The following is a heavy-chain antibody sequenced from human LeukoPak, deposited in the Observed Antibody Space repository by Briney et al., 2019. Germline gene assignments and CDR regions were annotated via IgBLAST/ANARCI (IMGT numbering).Heavy chain of an antibody. Sequence: GESLRLSCAASGFTFSTCAMHWVRQAPGKGLEWVSIISTSGDTTYYAGSVKGRFTISRDNSKNTLFLQMNSLRAEDTAVYYCARGSPLSYYFDYWGQGTLVTVSS. D-gene: IGHD2/OR15-2a*01. CDR3: ARGSPLSYYFDY. CDR2: ISTSGDTT. V-gene: IGHV3-23*01. J-gene: IGHJ4*02. CDR1: GFTFSTCA.